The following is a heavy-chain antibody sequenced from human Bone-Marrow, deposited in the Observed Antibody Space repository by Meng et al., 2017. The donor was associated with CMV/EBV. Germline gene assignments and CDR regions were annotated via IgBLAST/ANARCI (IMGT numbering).Heavy chain of an antibody. CDR2: IYYSGST. D-gene: IGHD3-3*01. Sequence: SETLSLTCTVSGGSVSSGSDYWSWIRQPPGKGLEWIGYIYYSGSTNYNPSLKTRVTISVDTSKNQFSLELSSVTAADTAVYYCARAYDDFWSGYFYYYYGMDVWGQGTTFTVSS. J-gene: IGHJ6*02. V-gene: IGHV4-61*01. CDR3: ARAYDDFWSGYFYYYYGMDV. CDR1: GGSVSSGSDY.